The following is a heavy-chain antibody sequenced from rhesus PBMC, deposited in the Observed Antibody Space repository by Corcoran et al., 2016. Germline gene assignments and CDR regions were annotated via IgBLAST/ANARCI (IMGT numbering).Heavy chain of an antibody. D-gene: IGHD1-26*01. J-gene: IGHJ6*01. Sequence: QVLLQESGPTVVVPSETLSLTCTVSGGSISSTNWWTWISQSPGKGLEWIGGVYGSFWNTQYNPSLKSRITSSKDTSRNQFSLKMTSVTAADTAVFYCGRGNYVNALDSRGQGVGVTVS. CDR2: VYGSFWNT. CDR3: GRGNYVNALDS. V-gene: IGHV4-93*01. CDR1: GGSISSTNW.